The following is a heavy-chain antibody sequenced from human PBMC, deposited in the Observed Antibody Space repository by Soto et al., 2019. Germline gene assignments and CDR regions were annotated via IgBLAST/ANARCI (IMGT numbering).Heavy chain of an antibody. D-gene: IGHD2-8*01. Sequence: QVQLQESGPGLVKPSETLSLTCTVSGGSISSYYWSWIRQPPGKGLEWIGYIYYSGSTNYNPSLKSRLTISVDTSKNQFSLKLSSVTAADTAVYYCARGLYSPFWGQGTMVTVSS. J-gene: IGHJ3*01. CDR1: GGSISSYY. CDR2: IYYSGST. V-gene: IGHV4-59*01. CDR3: ARGLYSPF.